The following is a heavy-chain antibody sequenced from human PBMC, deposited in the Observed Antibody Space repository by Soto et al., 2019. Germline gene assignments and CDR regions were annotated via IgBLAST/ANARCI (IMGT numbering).Heavy chain of an antibody. V-gene: IGHV3-15*01. CDR3: TTGGPRGLLLTGDAFDI. D-gene: IGHD7-27*01. J-gene: IGHJ3*02. CDR2: IKSKTDGGTT. Sequence: GGSLRLSCAASGFTFSNAWMSWVRQAPGKGLEWVGRIKSKTDGGTTDYAAPVKGRFTISRDESKNTLYLQMNSLKTEDTAVYYCTTGGPRGLLLTGDAFDIWGQGTMVTVSS. CDR1: GFTFSNAW.